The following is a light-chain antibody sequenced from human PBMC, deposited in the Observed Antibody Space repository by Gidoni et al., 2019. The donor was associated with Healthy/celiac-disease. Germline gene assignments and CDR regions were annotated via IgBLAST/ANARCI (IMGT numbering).Light chain of an antibody. J-gene: IGKJ1*01. CDR1: QGISSW. CDR2: AAS. V-gene: IGKV1-12*01. CDR3: EQANSCPWT. Sequence: PSSVSASVGVRVTSTCRASQGISSWLAWYQQKPGKAPKLLIYAASSLQSGVPSRFSGGGSGTDFTLKISSLQAEDFATYYGEQANSCPWTFGQGTKVEIK.